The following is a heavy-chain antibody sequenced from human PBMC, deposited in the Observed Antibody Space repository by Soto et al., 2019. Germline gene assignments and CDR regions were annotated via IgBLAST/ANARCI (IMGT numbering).Heavy chain of an antibody. V-gene: IGHV1-18*04. CDR3: ARLIGCSRSNCYNYNGFDP. CDR1: GYTFTDYG. J-gene: IGHJ5*02. Sequence: ASVKVSCKASGYTFTDYGVTWMRQAPGQGLEWMGWINAYNGNRNYAQKFKGRVSMTTDTSSSTAYLALDSLRSDDTAIYYCARLIGCSRSNCYNYNGFDPWGQGTLVTVSS. CDR2: INAYNGNR. D-gene: IGHD2-2*02.